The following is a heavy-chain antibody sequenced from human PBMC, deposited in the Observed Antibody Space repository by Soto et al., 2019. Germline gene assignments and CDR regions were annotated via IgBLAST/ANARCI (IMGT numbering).Heavy chain of an antibody. CDR3: ARMDYYDSSGYYNKKNAFDI. Sequence: GGSLRLSCAASGFTVSSNYMSWVRQAPGKGLEWVSVIYSGGSTYYADSVKGRFTISRDNSKNTLYLQMNSLRAEDTAVYYCARMDYYDSSGYYNKKNAFDIWGQGTMVTVS. CDR1: GFTVSSNY. D-gene: IGHD3-22*01. J-gene: IGHJ3*02. CDR2: IYSGGST. V-gene: IGHV3-53*01.